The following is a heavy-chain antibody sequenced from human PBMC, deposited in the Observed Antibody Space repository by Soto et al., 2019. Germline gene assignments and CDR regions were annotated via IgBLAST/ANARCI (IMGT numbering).Heavy chain of an antibody. Sequence: GESLKISCKGSGYSFTSYWIGWVRQMPGKGLEWMGIIYPGDSDTRYSPSFQGQVTISADKSISTAYLQWSSLKASDTAMYYCARECSGGSPSYYGMDVWGQGTTVTVSS. J-gene: IGHJ6*02. CDR3: ARECSGGSPSYYGMDV. V-gene: IGHV5-51*01. CDR1: GYSFTSYW. D-gene: IGHD2-15*01. CDR2: IYPGDSDT.